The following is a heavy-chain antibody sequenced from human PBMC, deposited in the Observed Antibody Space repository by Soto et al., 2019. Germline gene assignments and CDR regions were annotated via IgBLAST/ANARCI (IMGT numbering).Heavy chain of an antibody. CDR3: AREIAAAGRFPRAFDY. CDR1: GGTFSSYT. Sequence: SVKVSCKASGGTFSSYTISWVRQAPGQGLEWMGRIIPILGIANYAQKFQGRVTITADKSTSTAYMELSSLRSEDTAVCYCAREIAAAGRFPRAFDYWGQGTLVTVSS. D-gene: IGHD6-13*01. J-gene: IGHJ4*02. CDR2: IIPILGIA. V-gene: IGHV1-69*04.